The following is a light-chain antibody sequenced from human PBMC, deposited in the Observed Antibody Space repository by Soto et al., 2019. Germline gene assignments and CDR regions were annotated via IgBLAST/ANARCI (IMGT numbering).Light chain of an antibody. CDR3: QQRSKWPPGFT. CDR1: QTISNY. CDR2: DIS. Sequence: EIVLTQSPATLSLSPGARATLSCRASQTISNYLAWYQQKPGQAPRLLIYDISNRATGIPARFSGSGPGTDFTLTISSLEPEDFAVYYCQQRSKWPPGFTFGPGTKVDIK. V-gene: IGKV3-11*01. J-gene: IGKJ3*01.